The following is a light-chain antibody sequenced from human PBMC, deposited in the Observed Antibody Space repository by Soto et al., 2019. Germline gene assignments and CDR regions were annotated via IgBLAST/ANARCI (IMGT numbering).Light chain of an antibody. J-gene: IGLJ1*01. CDR3: SSYTSSSTVYV. Sequence: QSALTRPASVSGSPGQSITISCTGTSSDVGSYNYVSWYQQHPGKAPKLMIYEVSNRPSGVSNRFSGSKSGNTASLTISGLQAEDEADYYCSSYTSSSTVYVFGTGTKLTVL. V-gene: IGLV2-14*01. CDR1: SSDVGSYNY. CDR2: EVS.